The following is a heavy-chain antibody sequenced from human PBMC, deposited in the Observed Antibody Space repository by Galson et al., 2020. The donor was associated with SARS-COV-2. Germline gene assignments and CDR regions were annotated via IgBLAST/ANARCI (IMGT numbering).Heavy chain of an antibody. V-gene: IGHV4-61*02. CDR1: GASISSGSYY. J-gene: IGHJ6*02. D-gene: IGHD6-19*01. CDR3: ARVGYTSGWYLMDV. Sequence: SQTLSLTCTVSGASISSGSYYWSWIRQPAGKGLEWIGRIYKSWNTNYNPSLWSQVTISVDTSKNQFSLKLRSVTAADTAVYYCARVGYTSGWYLMDVWGQGTTVTVSS. CDR2: IYKSWNT.